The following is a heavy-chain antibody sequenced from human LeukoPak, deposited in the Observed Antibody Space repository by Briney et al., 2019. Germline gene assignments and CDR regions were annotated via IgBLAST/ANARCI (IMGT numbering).Heavy chain of an antibody. CDR3: AKRITVVARGAFDF. J-gene: IGHJ3*01. V-gene: IGHV3-23*01. CDR2: ISGSGGST. Sequence: QPGGSLRLSCAASGFTFSTYAMSWVRQAPGKGLEWVSSISGSGGSTFYADSVKGRFTISRDNSKNTLYLQMNSLRAEDTAIYYCAKRITVVARGAFDFWGQGTMVTVSS. D-gene: IGHD1-14*01. CDR1: GFTFSTYA.